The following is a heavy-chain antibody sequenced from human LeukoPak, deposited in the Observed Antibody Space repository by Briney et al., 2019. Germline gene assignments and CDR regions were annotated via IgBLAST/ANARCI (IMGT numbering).Heavy chain of an antibody. J-gene: IGHJ4*02. V-gene: IGHV6-1*01. D-gene: IGHD6-19*01. CDR3: ARSPSPYSSGWYFDY. CDR2: TYQRSKWYN. CDR1: GDSVSINSAA. Sequence: ASQTLSLTCAISGDSVSINSAAWNWIRQSLSRGLEWLGRTYQRSKWYNDYAVSVKSRITINPDISKNQFSLQLNSVIPEDTAVYYCARSPSPYSSGWYFDYWGQGTLVTVSS.